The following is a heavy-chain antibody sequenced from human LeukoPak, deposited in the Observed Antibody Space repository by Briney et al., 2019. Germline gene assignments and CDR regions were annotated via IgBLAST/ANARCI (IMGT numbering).Heavy chain of an antibody. Sequence: PSETLSLTCTVSGGSISSSSYYWGWIRQPPGKGLEWIGSIYYSGSTYYNPSLKSRVTISVDTSKNQFSLKLSSVTAADTAVYYCARPPTRNWGGGTMDVWGKGTTVTVSS. D-gene: IGHD7-27*01. CDR2: IYYSGST. J-gene: IGHJ6*03. CDR1: GGSISSSSYY. V-gene: IGHV4-39*01. CDR3: ARPPTRNWGGGTMDV.